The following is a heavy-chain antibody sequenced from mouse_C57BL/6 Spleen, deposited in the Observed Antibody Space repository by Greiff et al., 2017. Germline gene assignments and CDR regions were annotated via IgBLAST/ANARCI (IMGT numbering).Heavy chain of an antibody. D-gene: IGHD2-1*01. CDR1: GYTFTSYW. CDR3: ARGCIYYGNYDAMDY. V-gene: IGHV1-61*01. J-gene: IGHJ4*01. CDR2: IYPSDSET. Sequence: QVQLKQPGAELVRPGSSVKLSCKASGYTFTSYWMDWVKQRPGQGLEWIGNIYPSDSETHYNQKFKDKATLTVDKSSSTAYMQLSSLTSEDSAVYYCARGCIYYGNYDAMDYWGQGTSVTVSS.